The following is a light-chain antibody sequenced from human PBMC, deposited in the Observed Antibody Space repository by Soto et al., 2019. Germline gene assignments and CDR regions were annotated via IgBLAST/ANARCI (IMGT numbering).Light chain of an antibody. CDR3: CSYTSSTTWV. CDR2: DVG. J-gene: IGLJ3*02. V-gene: IGLV2-14*03. Sequence: QSALTQPASVSGSPGQSITISCTGTSSDVGGYNYVSWYQQHPGKAPKLMLYDVGSRPSGVSNRFFGSKSGNTASLTISGLQAEDEADYYCCSYTSSTTWVFGGGTKLTVL. CDR1: SSDVGGYNY.